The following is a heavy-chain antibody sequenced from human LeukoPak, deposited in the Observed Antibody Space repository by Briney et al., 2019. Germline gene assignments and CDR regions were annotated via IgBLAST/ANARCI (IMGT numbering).Heavy chain of an antibody. D-gene: IGHD1-26*01. CDR3: TRDSGTYNWFDP. V-gene: IGHV3-73*01. CDR1: GFTFSGSA. CDR2: IDKIGKGYATAQ. J-gene: IGHJ5*02. Sequence: PGGSLRLSCAASGFTFSGSAIHWVRQSSGKGLEWVGQIDKIGKGYATAQEYAASVTGRFTISRSASINTAYLQMKSLKTEDTAPYYCTRDSGTYNWFDPWGQGTLVTVSS.